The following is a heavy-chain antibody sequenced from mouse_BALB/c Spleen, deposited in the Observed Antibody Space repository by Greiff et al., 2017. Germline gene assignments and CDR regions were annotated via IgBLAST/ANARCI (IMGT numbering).Heavy chain of an antibody. D-gene: IGHD3-3*01. CDR1: GFNIKDTY. V-gene: IGHV14-3*02. CDR3: ARGDNCAMDY. Sequence: VQLKQSGAELVKPGASVKLSCTASGFNIKDTYMHWVKQRPEQGLEWIGRIDPANGNTKYDPKFQGKATITADTSSNTAYLQLSSLTSEDTAVYYCARGDNCAMDYWGQGTSVTVSS. CDR2: IDPANGNT. J-gene: IGHJ4*01.